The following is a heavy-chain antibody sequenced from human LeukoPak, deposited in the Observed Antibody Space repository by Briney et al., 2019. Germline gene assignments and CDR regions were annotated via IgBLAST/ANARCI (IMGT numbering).Heavy chain of an antibody. V-gene: IGHV4-59*08. D-gene: IGHD6-19*01. J-gene: IGHJ3*02. CDR1: GDSNSDYY. CDR2: INYSGRT. Sequence: SETLSLTCSVSGDSNSDYYWSWIRQPPGKGLEWIGYINYSGRTDYNPSLKSRVTISVDTSKNQFSLRLSSVTAADTAVYYCARHWLTDPFDIWGQGTMVTVSS. CDR3: ARHWLTDPFDI.